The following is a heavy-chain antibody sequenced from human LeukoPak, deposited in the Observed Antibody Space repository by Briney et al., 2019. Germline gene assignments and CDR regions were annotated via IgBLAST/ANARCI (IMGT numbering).Heavy chain of an antibody. CDR2: MNPNSGGA. V-gene: IGHV1-2*06. D-gene: IGHD6-19*01. CDR1: GYTFTEYY. Sequence: APVKVSCKASGYTFTEYYMHWVRQAPGQGLEWMGRMNPNSGGANYAQKFQDRVTMTRDTSINTAYMELSRLRSDDTAVYYCARPAVAGYYYMDVSGKGTTVTVSS. J-gene: IGHJ6*03. CDR3: ARPAVAGYYYMDV.